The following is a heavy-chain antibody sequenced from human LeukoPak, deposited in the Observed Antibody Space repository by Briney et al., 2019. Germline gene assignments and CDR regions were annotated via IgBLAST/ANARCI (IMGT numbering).Heavy chain of an antibody. V-gene: IGHV4-34*08. Sequence: ESLRLSCAASGFTFSSFAMSWVRQAPGKGLEWIGEINHRGSTNYNPSLKSRVTISVDTSKNQFSLNLRSVTAADTALYYCATRVTRTGGTPLRDWGQGTLVTVSS. CDR3: ATRVTRTGGTPLRD. CDR2: INHRGST. J-gene: IGHJ4*02. D-gene: IGHD4-23*01. CDR1: GFTFSSFA.